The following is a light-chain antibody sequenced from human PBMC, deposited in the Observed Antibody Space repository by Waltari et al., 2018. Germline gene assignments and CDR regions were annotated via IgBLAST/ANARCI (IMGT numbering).Light chain of an antibody. CDR1: SNDFGSFKY. CDR3: CYYRAINLYV. Sequence: QSALTQPASLSGSRGQSITISCPGTSNDFGSFKYVLWYQVHPSRPPKPIIFNVDKRPSDVSGRFSGSKSADTASLTISGLQNEDEADYFCCYYRAINLYVFGTGTKVTVL. J-gene: IGLJ1*01. CDR2: NVD. V-gene: IGLV2-14*03.